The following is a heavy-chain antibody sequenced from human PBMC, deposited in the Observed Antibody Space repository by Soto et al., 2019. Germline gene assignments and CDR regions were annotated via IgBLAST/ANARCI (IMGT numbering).Heavy chain of an antibody. CDR3: AVRGHWNFDY. J-gene: IGHJ4*02. D-gene: IGHD1-1*01. V-gene: IGHV4-34*01. CDR2: INHSGST. CDR1: GGSFSGYY. Sequence: SETLSLTCAVYGGSFSGYYWSWIRQPPGKGLEWIGEINHSGSTNYNPSLKSRVTISVDTSKNQFSLKLSSVTAADTAVYYCAVRGHWNFDYWGQGTLVTVSS.